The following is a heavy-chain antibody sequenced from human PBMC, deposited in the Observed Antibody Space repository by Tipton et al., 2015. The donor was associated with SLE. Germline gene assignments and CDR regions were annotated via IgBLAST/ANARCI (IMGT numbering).Heavy chain of an antibody. CDR1: GGSISSDY. Sequence: TLSLTCTVSGGSISSDYWSWIRQPPGKGLEWIGWIYYSGTTNYNPSLKSRITISVDTSKNQVSLNLNSVTAADTAVYYCAREDDSSYGNWFDPWGQGTLVTVSS. D-gene: IGHD4-11*01. CDR2: IYYSGTT. J-gene: IGHJ5*02. CDR3: AREDDSSYGNWFDP. V-gene: IGHV4-59*12.